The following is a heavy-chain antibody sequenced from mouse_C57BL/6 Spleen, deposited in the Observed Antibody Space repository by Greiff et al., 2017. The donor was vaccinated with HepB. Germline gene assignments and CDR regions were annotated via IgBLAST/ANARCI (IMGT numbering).Heavy chain of an antibody. J-gene: IGHJ1*03. V-gene: IGHV5-6*01. D-gene: IGHD1-1*01. CDR2: ISSGGSYT. Sequence: EVQVVESGGDLVKPGGSLKLSCAASGFTFSSYGMSWVRQTPDKRLEWVATISSGGSYTYYPDSVKGRFTISRDNAKNTLYLQMSSLKSEDTAMYYCARPGTTVVATGYFDVWGTGTTVTVSS. CDR3: ARPGTTVVATGYFDV. CDR1: GFTFSSYG.